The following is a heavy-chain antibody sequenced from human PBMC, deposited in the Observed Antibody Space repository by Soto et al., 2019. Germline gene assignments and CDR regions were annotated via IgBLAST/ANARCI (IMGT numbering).Heavy chain of an antibody. Sequence: GGSLRLSCAASGFTFSSYAMHWVRQAPGKGLEWVAVISYDGSNKYYADSVKGRFTISRDNSKNTLYLQMNSLRAEDTAVYYCARGLPVTTSFDYWGQGTLVTVSS. CDR3: ARGLPVTTSFDY. CDR2: ISYDGSNK. J-gene: IGHJ4*02. CDR1: GFTFSSYA. V-gene: IGHV3-30-3*01. D-gene: IGHD4-17*01.